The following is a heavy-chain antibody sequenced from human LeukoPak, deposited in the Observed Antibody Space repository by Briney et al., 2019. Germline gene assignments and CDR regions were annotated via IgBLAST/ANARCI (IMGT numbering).Heavy chain of an antibody. V-gene: IGHV4-34*01. CDR2: INHSGST. D-gene: IGHD2-2*01. J-gene: IGHJ5*02. CDR3: ARGPLGYCSSTSCLKYNWFDP. CDR1: GGSFSGYY. Sequence: SETLSLTCAVYGGSFSGYYWSWIRQPPGKGLEWIGEINHSGSTNYNPSLKSRVTISVDTSKNQFSLKLSSVTAADTAVYYCARGPLGYCSSTSCLKYNWFDPWGLGTLVTVSS.